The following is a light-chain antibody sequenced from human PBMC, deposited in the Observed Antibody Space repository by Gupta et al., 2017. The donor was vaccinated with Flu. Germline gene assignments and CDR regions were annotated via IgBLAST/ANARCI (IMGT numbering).Light chain of an antibody. V-gene: IGLV3-19*01. CDR2: AKN. CDR3: TQRDRNDHQQAV. CDR1: SLRHSY. Sequence: SSELTQDPAVSVALGQTVRIACPGDSLRHSYASWYQQKPGQAPVIVIEAKNIQPSGIPTRCSCGSTGNTAYSMTIAGHEEDDADVYCTQRDRNDHQQAVFGGGTKLTVL. J-gene: IGLJ2*01.